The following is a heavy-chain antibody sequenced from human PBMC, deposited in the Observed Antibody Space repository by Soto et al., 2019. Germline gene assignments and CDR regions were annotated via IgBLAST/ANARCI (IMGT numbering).Heavy chain of an antibody. J-gene: IGHJ5*02. D-gene: IGHD3-22*01. CDR2: ISGSGGST. Sequence: EVQLLESGGGLVQPGGSLRLSCAASGFTFSSYAMSWVRQAPGKGLEWVSAISGSGGSTYYADSVKGRFTISRDNSKDTLYLQMNSLRAEDTAVYYCAKGRLIRGWFDPWGQGTLVTVSS. CDR3: AKGRLIRGWFDP. CDR1: GFTFSSYA. V-gene: IGHV3-23*01.